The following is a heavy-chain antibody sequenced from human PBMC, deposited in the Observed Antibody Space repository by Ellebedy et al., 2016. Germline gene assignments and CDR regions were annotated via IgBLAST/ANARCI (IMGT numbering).Heavy chain of an antibody. J-gene: IGHJ6*02. Sequence: GESLKISXAASGFTFSTYWMSWVRQAPGKGLEWVANIKQDGSEKYYVDSVKGRFTISRDNAKNSLYLQMNSLRAEDTAGYYCARAHYGMDVWGQGTTVTVSS. CDR2: IKQDGSEK. CDR1: GFTFSTYW. V-gene: IGHV3-7*01. CDR3: ARAHYGMDV.